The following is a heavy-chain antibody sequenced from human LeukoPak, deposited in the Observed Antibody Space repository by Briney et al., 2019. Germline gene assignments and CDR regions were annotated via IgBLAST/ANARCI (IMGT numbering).Heavy chain of an antibody. V-gene: IGHV3-30*02. CDR2: IRYNGNNK. J-gene: IGHJ6*03. Sequence: GGSLRLSCAASGFTLSSYGMHWVRQAPGKGLEWVAFIRYNGNNKYYADSVKGRFTISRDASKNTLYLQMYSLRSEDTAVYYCAKDGGVRGPDYYYYMDVWGKGTTVTISS. CDR1: GFTLSSYG. D-gene: IGHD3-10*01. CDR3: AKDGGVRGPDYYYYMDV.